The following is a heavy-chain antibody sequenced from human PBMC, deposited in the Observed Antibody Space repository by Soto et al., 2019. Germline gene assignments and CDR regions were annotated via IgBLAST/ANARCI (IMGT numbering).Heavy chain of an antibody. V-gene: IGHV4-31*03. Sequence: QVQLQESGPGLVKPSQTLSLTCTVSGCSISSGGYYWRWLRQHPGNGLEWIGYIYYSGSTYYNPSLKSRVTISVDTSKNQFSLKLSSVTAADTAVYYCAREARNYGGRFDYCGQGTLVTVSS. D-gene: IGHD4-4*01. CDR3: AREARNYGGRFDY. CDR1: GCSISSGGYY. CDR2: IYYSGST. J-gene: IGHJ4*02.